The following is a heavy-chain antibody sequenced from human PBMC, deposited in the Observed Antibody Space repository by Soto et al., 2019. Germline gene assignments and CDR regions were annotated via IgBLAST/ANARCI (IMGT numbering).Heavy chain of an antibody. CDR3: ATQALPNYYYYGMDV. CDR2: IIPIVGTA. V-gene: IGHV1-69*12. J-gene: IGHJ6*02. Sequence: QVQLVQSGAEVKKPGSSVKVSCKASGGTLSSYAISWVRQAPGQGLEWMGGIIPIVGTANYAQKFQGRVTITAAESTSTAYRELSSLRAEDTAVYYCATQALPNYYYYGMDVCCPGATVTVS. CDR1: GGTLSSYA. D-gene: IGHD2-2*01.